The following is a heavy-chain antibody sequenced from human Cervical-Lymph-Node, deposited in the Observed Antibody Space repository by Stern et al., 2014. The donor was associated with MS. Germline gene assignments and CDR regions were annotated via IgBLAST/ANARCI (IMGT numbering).Heavy chain of an antibody. CDR3: ARAPADSSSWYRPYYFDY. V-gene: IGHV4-31*03. CDR1: GGSISSGGYY. Sequence: QVQLQESGPGLVKPSQTLSLTCTVSGGSISSGGYYWSWIRQHPGKGQEWIGYIYYSGSTYYNPSLKSRVTISVDTSKNHSPLERSSVRAGAGAVFSGARAPADSSSWYRPYYFDYWGQGTLVTVSS. CDR2: IYYSGST. J-gene: IGHJ4*02. D-gene: IGHD6-13*01.